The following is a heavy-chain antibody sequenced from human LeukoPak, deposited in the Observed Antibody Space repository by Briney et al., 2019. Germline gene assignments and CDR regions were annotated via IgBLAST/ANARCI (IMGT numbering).Heavy chain of an antibody. Sequence: GGSLRLSCAASRFTFGHYGMHWVRQAPGKGLGWVAFINFDGSNKYYADPVKGRFSISRDNSKNTLYLQMNSLRPDDTAVYYCAKDTALGYCDYWGQGTLVTVSS. V-gene: IGHV3-30*02. CDR3: AKDTALGYCDY. D-gene: IGHD5-18*01. J-gene: IGHJ4*02. CDR2: INFDGSNK. CDR1: RFTFGHYG.